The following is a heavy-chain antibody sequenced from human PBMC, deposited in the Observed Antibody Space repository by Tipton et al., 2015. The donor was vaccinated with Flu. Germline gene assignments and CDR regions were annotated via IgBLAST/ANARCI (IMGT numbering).Heavy chain of an antibody. CDR1: GFTFDDHA. D-gene: IGHD3-10*01. Sequence: SLRLSCAASGFTFDDHAMHWVRQAPGKGLEWVSGISWNSGDIVYADSVKGRFTISRDNAKNSLSLQMDSLRAEDTALYYCAKDIGPNGSGSSYYYHGLDVWGQGTTVTVSS. CDR3: AKDIGPNGSGSSYYYHGLDV. V-gene: IGHV3-9*01. CDR2: ISWNSGDI. J-gene: IGHJ6*02.